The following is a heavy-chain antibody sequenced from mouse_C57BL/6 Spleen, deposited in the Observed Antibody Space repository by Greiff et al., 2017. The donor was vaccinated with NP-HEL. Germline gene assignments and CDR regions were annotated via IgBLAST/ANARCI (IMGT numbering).Heavy chain of an antibody. CDR3: ARRGYGSSYVNFDV. CDR1: GYTFTSYW. J-gene: IGHJ1*03. D-gene: IGHD1-1*01. V-gene: IGHV1-55*01. Sequence: QVQLQQPGAELVKPGASVKMSCKASGYTFTSYWITWVKQRPGQGLEWIGVINPNYGTTSYNQKFKGKATLTVDQSSSTAYMQLNSLTSEDSAVYYCARRGYGSSYVNFDVWGTGTTVTVSS. CDR2: INPNYGTT.